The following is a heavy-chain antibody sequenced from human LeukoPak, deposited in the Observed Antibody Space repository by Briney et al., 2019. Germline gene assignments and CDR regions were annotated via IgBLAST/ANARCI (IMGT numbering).Heavy chain of an antibody. Sequence: GRCLRLSCAASGFTFGSHAMPWVRQAPGKGLEWVAFISYHGRFENYGDAVKGRFSISRDNSNNKLFLQMNGLRVEDSAVYFCVTEVGDRNLDIRGQGTRVTVSS. CDR2: ISYHGRFE. CDR1: GFTFGSHA. J-gene: IGHJ3*02. D-gene: IGHD1-26*01. V-gene: IGHV3-30*04. CDR3: VTEVGDRNLDI.